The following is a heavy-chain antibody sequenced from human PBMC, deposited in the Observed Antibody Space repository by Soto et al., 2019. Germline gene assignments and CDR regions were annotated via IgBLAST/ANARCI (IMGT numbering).Heavy chain of an antibody. J-gene: IGHJ4*02. D-gene: IGHD6-19*01. CDR3: AKDVWGVGGYSSGWYFDY. V-gene: IGHV3-23*01. Sequence: EVQLLESGGGLVQPGGSLRLSCAASGFTFSSYAMSWVRQAPGKGLEWVSAISGSGGSTYYADSVKGRFTISRDNSKITLYLQMNSLRAEDTAVYYCAKDVWGVGGYSSGWYFDYWGQGTLVTVSS. CDR2: ISGSGGST. CDR1: GFTFSSYA.